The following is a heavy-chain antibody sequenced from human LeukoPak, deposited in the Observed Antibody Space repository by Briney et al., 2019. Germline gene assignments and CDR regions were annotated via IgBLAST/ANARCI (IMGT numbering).Heavy chain of an antibody. CDR1: RFTFSSYD. V-gene: IGHV3-13*01. CDR2: IGTAADT. CDR3: ARGPIVGITETKGYFDY. D-gene: IGHD1-7*01. Sequence: GGSLRLSCAASRFTFSSYDMHWVRQAIGRGLEWVSSIGTAADTYYPGSVKGRFTISRENGKNSLYLQMNSLRAGDTAVYYCARGPIVGITETKGYFDYWGQGILVSVSS. J-gene: IGHJ4*02.